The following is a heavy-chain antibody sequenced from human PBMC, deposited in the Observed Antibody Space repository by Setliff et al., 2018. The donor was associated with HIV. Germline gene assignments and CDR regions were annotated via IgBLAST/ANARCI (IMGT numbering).Heavy chain of an antibody. Sequence: PGGSLRLSCVASGSTFSSYAMHWVRQAPGKGLEWVAVISYDGSNKYYADSVKGRFTISRDNSKNTLYLQMNSLRAEDTAVYYCAREGDYYDSSGPLLEVAFDIWGQGTMVTVSS. J-gene: IGHJ3*02. CDR1: GSTFSSYA. V-gene: IGHV3-30-3*01. CDR3: AREGDYYDSSGPLLEVAFDI. D-gene: IGHD3-22*01. CDR2: ISYDGSNK.